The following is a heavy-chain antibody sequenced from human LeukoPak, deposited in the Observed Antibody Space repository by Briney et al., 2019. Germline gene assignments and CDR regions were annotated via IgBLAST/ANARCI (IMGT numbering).Heavy chain of an antibody. Sequence: GASVKVSCKASGYTFTGYYMHWVRQAPGQGLEWMGWINPNSGGTNYAQKFQGRVTMARDTSISTAYMVLSRLRSDDTAVYYCARVQGSSWADYFDYWGQGTLVTVGS. D-gene: IGHD6-13*01. J-gene: IGHJ4*02. CDR1: GYTFTGYY. V-gene: IGHV1-2*02. CDR3: ARVQGSSWADYFDY. CDR2: INPNSGGT.